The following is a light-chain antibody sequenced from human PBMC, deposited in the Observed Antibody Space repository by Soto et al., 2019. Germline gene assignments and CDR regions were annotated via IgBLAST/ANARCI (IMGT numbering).Light chain of an antibody. Sequence: DIQMTQSPSTLSASVGDRVTITCRASPSISTWLAWYQQKPGKAPKLLIYKASSLEGGVPSRFGGSGSGTLFNITISSLHPDDFATYYCQQYNSYPLTFGGGTTLDIK. CDR3: QQYNSYPLT. V-gene: IGKV1-5*03. CDR1: PSISTW. CDR2: KAS. J-gene: IGKJ4*01.